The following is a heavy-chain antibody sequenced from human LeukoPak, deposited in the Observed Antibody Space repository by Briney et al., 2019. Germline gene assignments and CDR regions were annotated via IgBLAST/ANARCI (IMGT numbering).Heavy chain of an antibody. Sequence: GGSLRLSCAASGFTFSSYWMHWVRQAPGKGLVWVSRIKSDGSSTSYADSVKGRFTIPRDNVKNTLYLQMNSLRAEDTAVYYCARDGSSWSNWLDPWGQGTLVTVSS. D-gene: IGHD6-13*01. CDR3: ARDGSSWSNWLDP. J-gene: IGHJ5*02. CDR1: GFTFSSYW. CDR2: IKSDGSST. V-gene: IGHV3-74*01.